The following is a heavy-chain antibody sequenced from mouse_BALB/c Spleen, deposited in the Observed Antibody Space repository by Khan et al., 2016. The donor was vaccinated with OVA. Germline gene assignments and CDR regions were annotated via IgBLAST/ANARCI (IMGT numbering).Heavy chain of an antibody. Sequence: QVQLQQSGPGLVAPSQSLSITCTVSGFSLSRYNIHWVRQPPGKGLEWLGMIWGGGGTDYNSTLKSRLSISKANSKSQVFLKMNSRQTDDSAMYYCARAYYRYDGYYAMDYWGQGTSVTVSS. D-gene: IGHD2-14*01. V-gene: IGHV2-6-4*01. J-gene: IGHJ4*01. CDR1: GFSLSRYN. CDR3: ARAYYRYDGYYAMDY. CDR2: IWGGGGT.